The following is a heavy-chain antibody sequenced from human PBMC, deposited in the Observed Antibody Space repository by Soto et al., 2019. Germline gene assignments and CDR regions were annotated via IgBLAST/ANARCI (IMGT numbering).Heavy chain of an antibody. V-gene: IGHV1-18*04. J-gene: IGHJ6*02. D-gene: IGHD3-16*01. Sequence: QVQLVQSGADLKKPGASVQVSCKTSGYTFSNYAINWVRQAPGQGLEWMGWISSYNSYNGDTKYARMLQDRLTMTMDTSTATAYMELRSLGSDDTAVYYCARSELERGEVGYYGMDVWGQGTTVTVSS. CDR1: GYTFSNYA. CDR3: ARSELERGEVGYYGMDV. CDR2: ISSYNSYNGDT.